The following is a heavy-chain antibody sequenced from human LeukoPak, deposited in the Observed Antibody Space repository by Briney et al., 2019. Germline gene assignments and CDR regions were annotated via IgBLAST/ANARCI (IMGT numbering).Heavy chain of an antibody. V-gene: IGHV3-48*01. CDR2: ISSSSSTI. J-gene: IGHJ5*02. CDR3: AKGGARGWFDP. Sequence: GGSLRLSCAASGFTFSSYSMNWVRQARGKGLEWVSYISSSSSTIYYADSVKGRFTISRDNAKNSLYLQMNSLRAEDTAVYYCAKGGARGWFDPWGQGTLVTVSS. CDR1: GFTFSSYS.